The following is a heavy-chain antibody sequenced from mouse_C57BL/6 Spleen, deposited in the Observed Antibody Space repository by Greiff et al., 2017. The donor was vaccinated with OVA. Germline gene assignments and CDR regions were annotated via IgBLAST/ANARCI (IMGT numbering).Heavy chain of an antibody. CDR3: ARHYDYDGAY. D-gene: IGHD2-4*01. CDR2: ISYDGSN. V-gene: IGHV3-6*01. J-gene: IGHJ3*01. Sequence: EVKLQESGPGLVKPSQSLSLTCSVTGYSITSGYYWNWIRQFPGNKLEWMGYISYDGSNNYNPSLKNRISITRDTSKNQFFLKLNSVTTEDTATYYCARHYDYDGAYWGQGTLVTVSA. CDR1: GYSITSGYY.